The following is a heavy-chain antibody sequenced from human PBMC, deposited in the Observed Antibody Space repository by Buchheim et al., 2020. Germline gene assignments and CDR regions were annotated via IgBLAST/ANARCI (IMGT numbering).Heavy chain of an antibody. V-gene: IGHV4-39*07. CDR3: ARENRDGYRNGVDV. Sequence: QLQLQESGPGLVTPSETLSLTCTVSGGSISNSAYFWGWIRQPPGKGPERIAPIRYSGTTYFNPSLQNRVTISVDTSKTPFSLTLRSVTAADTALYYCARENRDGYRNGVDVWGQGTT. CDR2: IRYSGTT. J-gene: IGHJ6*02. D-gene: IGHD5-24*01. CDR1: GGSISNSAYF.